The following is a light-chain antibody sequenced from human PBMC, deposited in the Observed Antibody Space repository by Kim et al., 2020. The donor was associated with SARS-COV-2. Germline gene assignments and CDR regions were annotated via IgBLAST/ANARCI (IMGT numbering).Light chain of an antibody. J-gene: IGKJ3*01. Sequence: ASVGDRVTITCPASRGISEWLAWYQQEPGKAPKRLIYKASSLQSGVPSRFSGSGSGTEFTLTISSLQPDDFATYYCQQYSDSPFTFGPGTKVDIK. CDR3: QQYSDSPFT. CDR1: RGISEW. CDR2: KAS. V-gene: IGKV1-5*03.